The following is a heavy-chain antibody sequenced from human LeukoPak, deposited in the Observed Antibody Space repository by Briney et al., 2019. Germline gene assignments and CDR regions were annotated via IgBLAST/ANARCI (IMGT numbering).Heavy chain of an antibody. CDR2: FDPDDGET. CDR1: GYSLIKLS. J-gene: IGHJ4*02. V-gene: IGHV1-24*01. Sequence: ASVKVSCKVSGYSLIKLSIHWVRQAPGKGLEWMGGFDPDDGETIYAQKFQGRVNMTEELSTDTAYMDLSSLRSEDTAVYYCATDVRSGRQIRGVATPQLGYGGQGTLVTVS. D-gene: IGHD3-10*01. CDR3: ATDVRSGRQIRGVATPQLGY.